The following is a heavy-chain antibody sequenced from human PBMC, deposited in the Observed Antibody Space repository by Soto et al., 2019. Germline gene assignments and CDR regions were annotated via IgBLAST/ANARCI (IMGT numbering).Heavy chain of an antibody. Sequence: EVQLVESGGGLVQPGGSLRLSCAASGFTFSSYSMNWVRQAPGKGLEWVSYISSSSSTIYYADSVKGRFTISRDNAKNALYLQMNSLRAEDTAVYYRAREGYSSGWYSFDYWGQGTLVTVSS. CDR1: GFTFSSYS. D-gene: IGHD6-19*01. CDR3: AREGYSSGWYSFDY. CDR2: ISSSSSTI. V-gene: IGHV3-48*01. J-gene: IGHJ4*02.